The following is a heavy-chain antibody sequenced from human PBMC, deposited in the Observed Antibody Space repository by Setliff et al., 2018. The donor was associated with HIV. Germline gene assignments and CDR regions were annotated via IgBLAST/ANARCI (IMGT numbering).Heavy chain of an antibody. V-gene: IGHV7-4-1*02. D-gene: IGHD2-15*01. CDR1: GYTFTTYA. CDR3: AREVVVAGVHYYNMDV. CDR2: INTKTGSP. Sequence: ASVKVSCKASGYTFTTYAISWVRQAPGQGLECMGWINTKTGSPTYARGFTGRFVFSLDTSVSTAYLQISSLKAEDTAVYYCAREVVVAGVHYYNMDVWGKGTTVTVSS. J-gene: IGHJ6*03.